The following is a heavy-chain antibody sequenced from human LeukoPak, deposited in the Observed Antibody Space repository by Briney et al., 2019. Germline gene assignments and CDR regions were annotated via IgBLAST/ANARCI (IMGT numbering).Heavy chain of an antibody. J-gene: IGHJ4*02. CDR2: TYHSGNS. V-gene: IGHV4-38-2*02. CDR1: GYSISNGYY. CDR3: ASNLYASGGYFAY. Sequence: SETLSLTCTVSGYSISNGYYWGWIRQSPGKGLEWIASTYHSGNSYYNPSLKSRIAISIDTSKNQFSLKLNSVTAADTAVYYCASNLYASGGYFAYWGQGTLVTVSS. D-gene: IGHD3-10*01.